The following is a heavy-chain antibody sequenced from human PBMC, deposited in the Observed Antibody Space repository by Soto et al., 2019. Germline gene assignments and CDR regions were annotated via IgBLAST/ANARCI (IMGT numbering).Heavy chain of an antibody. D-gene: IGHD4-17*01. CDR3: ARQIEDGDYFYYFDY. J-gene: IGHJ4*02. CDR1: GGSISSSSYY. Sequence: SETLSLTCTVSGGSISSSSYYWGWIRQPPGKGLEWIGSIYYSGSTYYNPSLKSRVTISVDTSKNQFSLKLSSVTAADTAVYYCARQIEDGDYFYYFDYWGQGTLVTVSS. V-gene: IGHV4-39*01. CDR2: IYYSGST.